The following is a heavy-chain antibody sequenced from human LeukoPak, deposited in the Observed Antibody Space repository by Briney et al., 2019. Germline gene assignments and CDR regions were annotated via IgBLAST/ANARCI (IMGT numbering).Heavy chain of an antibody. J-gene: IGHJ4*02. CDR2: INTNTGNP. D-gene: IGHD4-17*01. CDR3: AVHGVMTTVTPFDY. Sequence: ASVKVSCKASGYTFTSYAMNWVRQAPGQGLEWMGWINTNTGNPTYAQGFTGRFVFSLDTSVSTAYLQISSLKAEDTAVYYRAVHGVMTTVTPFDYWGQGTLVTVSS. CDR1: GYTFTSYA. V-gene: IGHV7-4-1*02.